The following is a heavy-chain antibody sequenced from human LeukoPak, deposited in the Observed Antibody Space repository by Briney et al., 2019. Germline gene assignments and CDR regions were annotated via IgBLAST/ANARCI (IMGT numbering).Heavy chain of an antibody. CDR2: VSYDGSIK. V-gene: IGHV3-30-3*01. CDR1: GFTFSSYS. CDR3: ARDHYSSGPYYFDY. D-gene: IGHD6-19*01. J-gene: IGHJ4*02. Sequence: TGGSLRLSCAASGFTFSSYSLHWVRQAPNKGLEWVAIVSYDGSIKYYADSVKGRFTISRDNSKNTLYLQMNSLTVEDTAVYYCARDHYSSGPYYFDYWGQGTLVTVSS.